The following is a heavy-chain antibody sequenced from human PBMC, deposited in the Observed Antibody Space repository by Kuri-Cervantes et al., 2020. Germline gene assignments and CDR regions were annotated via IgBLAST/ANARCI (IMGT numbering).Heavy chain of an antibody. J-gene: IGHJ4*02. Sequence: ASVKVSCKASGYTFNSFDINWVRQATGQGLEYLGWMNADDGHTGYAQKFQGRVTMTRDTSTNTAFMELSSLTSEDTAVYYCARRGVLGLGSSRLDSWGQGTLVTVSS. D-gene: IGHD3-16*02. V-gene: IGHV1-8*01. CDR1: GYTFNSFD. CDR3: ARRGVLGLGSSRLDS. CDR2: MNADDGHT.